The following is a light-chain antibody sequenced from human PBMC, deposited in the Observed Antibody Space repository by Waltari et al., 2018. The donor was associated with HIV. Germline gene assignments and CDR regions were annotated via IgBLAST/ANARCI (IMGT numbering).Light chain of an antibody. Sequence: DIQMTKSPYSLSACVGDRITITCRTSQNIGKDLNWYQQKPGTAPKVLIFAASSLHSGVPSRFSGSGSGTDFTLTISSLQPEDFATYYCQQTYLTTFTFGPGTNVDFK. J-gene: IGKJ3*01. CDR1: QNIGKD. CDR2: AAS. CDR3: QQTYLTTFT. V-gene: IGKV1-39*01.